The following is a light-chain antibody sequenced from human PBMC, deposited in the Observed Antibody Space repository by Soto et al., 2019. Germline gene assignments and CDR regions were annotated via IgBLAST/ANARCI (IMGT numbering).Light chain of an antibody. V-gene: IGLV1-40*01. Sequence: QSVLTQPPSVSGAPGQRVTISCAGSSSNIGAGYDVHWYQQLPATAPKLLIYGNSNRPSGVPDRFSGSKSGTSASLAITGLQAEDEADYYCQSYDSCLSGYVFGTGTKVTVL. J-gene: IGLJ1*01. CDR3: QSYDSCLSGYV. CDR2: GNS. CDR1: SSNIGAGYD.